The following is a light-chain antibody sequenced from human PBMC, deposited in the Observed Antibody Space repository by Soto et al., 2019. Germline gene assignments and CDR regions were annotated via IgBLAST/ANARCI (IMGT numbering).Light chain of an antibody. V-gene: IGLV2-14*03. CDR3: SSYTSTMTNV. J-gene: IGLJ1*01. CDR1: SSDVGGFNS. CDR2: DVV. Sequence: QSVLTQPASVSGSHGQSITISCTGTSSDVGGFNSVSWYQLRPGTAPKLILYDVVDRPSGVSYRFSGSKSGNTASLTISGLQAADEADYFCSSYTSTMTNVFGSGTKVTVL.